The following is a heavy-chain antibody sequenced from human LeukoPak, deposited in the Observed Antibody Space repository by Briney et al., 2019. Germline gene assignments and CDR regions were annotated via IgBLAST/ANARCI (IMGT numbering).Heavy chain of an antibody. CDR2: ISSSGSTR. D-gene: IGHD6-19*01. CDR3: ARDGSGWYDY. Sequence: GGSLRLSCAASGFTFCSFEMNWVRQAPGQGREWVSYISSSGSTRYYADYVKGRFTISRDNAKNSLYLQMNSLRAEDTGVYYCARDGSGWYDYWGQGILVTVSS. CDR1: GFTFCSFE. V-gene: IGHV3-48*03. J-gene: IGHJ4*02.